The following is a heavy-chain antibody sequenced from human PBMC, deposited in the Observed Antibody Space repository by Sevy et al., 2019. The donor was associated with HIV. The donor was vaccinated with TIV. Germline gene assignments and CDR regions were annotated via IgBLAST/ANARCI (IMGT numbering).Heavy chain of an antibody. D-gene: IGHD3-3*01. V-gene: IGHV1-18*01. CDR3: AGVLCFWSGYPNYYYYGMDV. J-gene: IGHJ6*02. CDR2: ISAYNGNT. Sequence: ASVKVSCKASGYTFTSYGISWVRQAPGQGLEWMGWISAYNGNTNYAQKLQGRVTMTTDTSTSTAYMELRSLRSDDTAVYYCAGVLCFWSGYPNYYYYGMDVWGQGTTVTVSS. CDR1: GYTFTSYG.